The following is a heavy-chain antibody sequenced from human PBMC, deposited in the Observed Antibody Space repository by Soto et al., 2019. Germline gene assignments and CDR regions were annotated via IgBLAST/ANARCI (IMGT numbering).Heavy chain of an antibody. CDR2: LSGSGDSK. Sequence: PGGSLRLSCTASGFTFSSRAMTWVLQAPGKGLEWVSGLSGSGDSKYYADSVKGRFTISRDNSMNTLYLQMKTLRAEDTAVYYCAKVSSSWYAGFFDLWGQGTPVTVSS. CDR3: AKVSSSWYAGFFDL. V-gene: IGHV3-23*01. D-gene: IGHD6-13*01. CDR1: GFTFSSRA. J-gene: IGHJ4*02.